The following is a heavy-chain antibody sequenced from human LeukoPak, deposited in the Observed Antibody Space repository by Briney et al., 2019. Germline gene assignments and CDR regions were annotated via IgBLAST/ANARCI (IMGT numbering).Heavy chain of an antibody. Sequence: GGSLRLSCAASGFTFNSFSMNWVRQAPGKGLEWVSYISSSSSTIYYADSVKGRFTISRDNAKNSLYLQMNSLRAEDTAVYYCARCYYYDSSGYGFDPWGQGTLVTVSS. D-gene: IGHD3-22*01. CDR1: GFTFNSFS. J-gene: IGHJ5*02. V-gene: IGHV3-48*01. CDR3: ARCYYYDSSGYGFDP. CDR2: ISSSSSTI.